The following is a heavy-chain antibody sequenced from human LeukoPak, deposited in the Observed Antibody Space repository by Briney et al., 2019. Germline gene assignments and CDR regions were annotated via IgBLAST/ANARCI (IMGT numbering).Heavy chain of an antibody. V-gene: IGHV3-48*01. CDR2: ISSSSSTI. CDR3: ARGRSSGWYWY. CDR1: GFTFSSYS. Sequence: GGSLRLSCAASGFTFSSYSMNWVRQAPGKGLEWVSYISSSSSTIYYADSVKGRLTISRDNAKNSLYLQTNSLRAEDTAVYYCARGRSSGWYWYWGQGTLVTVSS. J-gene: IGHJ4*02. D-gene: IGHD6-19*01.